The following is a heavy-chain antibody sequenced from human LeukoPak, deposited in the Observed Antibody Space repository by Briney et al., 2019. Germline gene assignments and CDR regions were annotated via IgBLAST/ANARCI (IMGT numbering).Heavy chain of an antibody. CDR1: GFTLSSNY. CDR2: MYSSGST. J-gene: IGHJ4*02. Sequence: SGGSLRLSCAASGFTLSSNYMIWVRQAPGKGLEWVSIMYSSGSTFYADSVKGRFTISRDNAKNSLYLQMNSLRAEDTAVYYCARTQPTYDSKGQIFEYWGQGTLVTVSS. V-gene: IGHV3-53*01. D-gene: IGHD3-22*01. CDR3: ARTQPTYDSKGQIFEY.